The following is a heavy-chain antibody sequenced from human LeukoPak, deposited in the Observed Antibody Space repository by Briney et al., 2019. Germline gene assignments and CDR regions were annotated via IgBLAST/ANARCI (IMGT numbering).Heavy chain of an antibody. V-gene: IGHV4-39*07. Sequence: SETLSLTCTVSGGSISSSSYYWGWIRQPPGKGLEWIGSIYYSGSTYYNPSLKSRDTISVDTSKNQLSLKLSSVTAADTAVYYCARVKLSHGYSYGYNPYYFDYWGQGTLVTVSS. J-gene: IGHJ4*02. CDR2: IYYSGST. D-gene: IGHD5-18*01. CDR1: GGSISSSSYY. CDR3: ARVKLSHGYSYGYNPYYFDY.